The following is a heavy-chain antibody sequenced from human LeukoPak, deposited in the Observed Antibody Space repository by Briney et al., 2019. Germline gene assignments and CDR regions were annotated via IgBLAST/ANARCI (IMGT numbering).Heavy chain of an antibody. D-gene: IGHD3-22*01. J-gene: IGHJ4*02. CDR3: ARSDYYDSSGYSNY. CDR2: IWYDGSNK. CDR1: GFTFSSYG. Sequence: GRSLRLSCAASGFTFSSYGMHWVRQAPGKGLEWVAAIWYDGSNKYYADSVKGRFTISRDNSKNTLYLQMNSLRAEDTAVYYCARSDYYDSSGYSNYWGQGTLVTVSS. V-gene: IGHV3-33*01.